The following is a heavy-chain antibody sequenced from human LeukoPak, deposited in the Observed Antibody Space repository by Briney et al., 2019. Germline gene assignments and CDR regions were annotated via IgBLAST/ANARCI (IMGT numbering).Heavy chain of an antibody. Sequence: GRSLRLSCAASGFTFSSYGMHWVRQAPGKGLEWVAVISYDGSNKYYADSVKGRFTISRDNSKNTLYLQMNSLRAEDTAVYYCAKERYYYDSSGYLGGPVVWGQGTTVTVSS. CDR3: AKERYYYDSSGYLGGPVV. J-gene: IGHJ6*02. CDR1: GFTFSSYG. D-gene: IGHD3-22*01. CDR2: ISYDGSNK. V-gene: IGHV3-30*18.